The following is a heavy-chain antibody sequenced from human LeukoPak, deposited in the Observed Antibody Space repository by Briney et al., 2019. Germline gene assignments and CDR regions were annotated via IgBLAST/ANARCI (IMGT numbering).Heavy chain of an antibody. J-gene: IGHJ4*02. CDR2: ISGSGDST. CDR1: GFTFSSNG. V-gene: IGHV3-23*01. Sequence: AGGSLRLSCVASGFTFSSNGMSWVRQAPGKGLEWVPAISGSGDSTYYADSVKGRFTISRDNSRNTLYLQMNRLRAEDTAVYFCAKVGPHFDYWGQGTLVTVSS. CDR3: AKVGPHFDY. D-gene: IGHD1-26*01.